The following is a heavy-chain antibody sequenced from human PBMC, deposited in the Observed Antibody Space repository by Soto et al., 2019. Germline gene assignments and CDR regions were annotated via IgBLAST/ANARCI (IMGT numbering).Heavy chain of an antibody. D-gene: IGHD3-22*01. CDR1: GFTFSTYT. V-gene: IGHV3-30-3*01. CDR3: ARGSQYYYDGSGPLDC. Sequence: SLRLSCAASGFTFSTYTIHWVRQAPGKGLEWVALISYDGSNNYYADSVKGRFTISRDNSKNTLYLQMTSLRAGDTAVYFCARGSQYYYDGSGPLDCWGQGTLVTVS. J-gene: IGHJ4*02. CDR2: ISYDGSNN.